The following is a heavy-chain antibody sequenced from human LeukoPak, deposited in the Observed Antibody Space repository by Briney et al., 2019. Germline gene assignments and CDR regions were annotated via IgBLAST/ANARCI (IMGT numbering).Heavy chain of an antibody. CDR1: RYTFTSYY. CDR3: ARDPTGEWLMRYYFDY. D-gene: IGHD3-3*01. J-gene: IGHJ4*02. Sequence: ASVKLPCKASRYTFTSYYMHWVRQPPGQGLEWMGIINPSGGSTSYAQKFQGRVTMTRDTSTSTVYMELTSPRSADTAVYYCARDPTGEWLMRYYFDYWGQGTLVTVSS. CDR2: INPSGGST. V-gene: IGHV1-46*01.